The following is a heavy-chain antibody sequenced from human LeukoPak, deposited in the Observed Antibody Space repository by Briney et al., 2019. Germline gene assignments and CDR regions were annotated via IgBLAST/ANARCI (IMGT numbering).Heavy chain of an antibody. CDR2: ISSNGATT. CDR1: GFTFNRFY. D-gene: IGHD6-13*01. CDR3: VKDRRIAAPNNDFFDS. V-gene: IGHV3-64D*06. J-gene: IGHJ4*02. Sequence: TGGSLRLSCSASGFTFNRFYLHWVRQAPGKGLEFVSHISSNGATTYYADSVKGRFTISRDNSKNTLYLQMSSLRADDTAVYYCVKDRRIAAPNNDFFDSWGQGALVTVSS.